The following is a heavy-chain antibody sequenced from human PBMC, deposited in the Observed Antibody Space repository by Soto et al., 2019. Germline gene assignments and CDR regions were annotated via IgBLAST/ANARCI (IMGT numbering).Heavy chain of an antibody. J-gene: IGHJ3*02. CDR1: GFTFSSYS. CDR2: ISGSSSYI. Sequence: EVQVVESGGGLVKPGGSLRLSCAASGFTFSSYSMNWVRQAAGKGLEWVSCISGSSSYIYYADSVKGRFTISRDNAKNALYLQMNSLRAEDTAVYYCARTDYGDYVRGAFDILGHGTMVTVSS. CDR3: ARTDYGDYVRGAFDI. D-gene: IGHD4-17*01. V-gene: IGHV3-21*01.